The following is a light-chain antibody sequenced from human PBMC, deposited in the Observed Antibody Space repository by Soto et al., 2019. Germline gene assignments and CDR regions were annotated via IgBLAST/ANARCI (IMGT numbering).Light chain of an antibody. Sequence: DIQMTQSPSTLSASVGDTVTITCRASQSLSYWLAWYQQKPGQAPKLLIHKASTLESGVPSRFSGSGSGTEFTLTISSLQPDEFATFYCQQYDRLPYTFGQGTKLEIK. CDR3: QQYDRLPYT. CDR1: QSLSYW. J-gene: IGKJ2*01. V-gene: IGKV1-5*03. CDR2: KAS.